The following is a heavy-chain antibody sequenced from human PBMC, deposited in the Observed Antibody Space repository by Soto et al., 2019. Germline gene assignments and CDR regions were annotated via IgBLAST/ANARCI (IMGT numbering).Heavy chain of an antibody. V-gene: IGHV4-59*01. CDR3: ARVVIDCFYWMGGEGYYLYD. D-gene: IGHD1-26*01. CDR2: IYYSGST. J-gene: IGHJ4*01. Sequence: PSETLSLTCTVSGGSISSYYWSWIRQPPGKGLEWIGYIYYSGSTNYNPSLKSRVTISVDTSKNQSSLKLSSVTAADTAVYYCARVVIDCFYWMGGEGYYLYDWAQRSLV. CDR1: GGSISSYY.